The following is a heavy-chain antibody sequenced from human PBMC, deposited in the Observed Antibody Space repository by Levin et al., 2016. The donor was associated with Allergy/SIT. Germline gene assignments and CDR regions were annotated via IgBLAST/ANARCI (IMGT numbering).Heavy chain of an antibody. J-gene: IGHJ6*02. CDR3: ARAGWLYCGGDCYKGSRCRNYYYYGMDV. V-gene: IGHV3-21*01. Sequence: GESLKISCAASGFTFSSYSMNWVRQAPGKGLEWVSSISSSSSYIYYADSVKGRFTISRDNAKNSLYLQMNSLRAEDTAVYYCARAGWLYCGGDCYKGSRCRNYYYYGMDVWGQGTTVTVSS. D-gene: IGHD2-21*01. CDR2: ISSSSSYI. CDR1: GFTFSSYS.